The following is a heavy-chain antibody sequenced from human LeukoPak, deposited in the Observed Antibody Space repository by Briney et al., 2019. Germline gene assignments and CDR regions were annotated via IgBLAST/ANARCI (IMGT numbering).Heavy chain of an antibody. Sequence: ASVKVSCKVSGYTLTELSMHWVRQAPGKGLEWMGGFDPEDGETIYAQKFQGRVTMTEDTSTDTAYMELSSLRSEDTAVYYCARDIPGGRLRAFDIWGQGTMVTVSS. D-gene: IGHD1-26*01. V-gene: IGHV1-24*01. J-gene: IGHJ3*02. CDR1: GYTLTELS. CDR3: ARDIPGGRLRAFDI. CDR2: FDPEDGET.